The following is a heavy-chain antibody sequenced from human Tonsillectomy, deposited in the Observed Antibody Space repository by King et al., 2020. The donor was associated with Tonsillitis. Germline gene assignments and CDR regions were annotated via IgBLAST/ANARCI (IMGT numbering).Heavy chain of an antibody. V-gene: IGHV4-30-4*01. Sequence: QVQLQESGPGLVKPSQTLSLTCSVSGGSISRGDYYWTWVRQSPGKGLQWIGYIYYSGSTCYNPSLESRVAILVDTSKNQFTLRLSSVTVADTAVYYCARQSRWPWYFGLWGRGTLVTVSS. CDR3: ARQSRWPWYFGL. CDR1: GGSISRGDYY. CDR2: IYYSGST. D-gene: IGHD2-15*01. J-gene: IGHJ2*01.